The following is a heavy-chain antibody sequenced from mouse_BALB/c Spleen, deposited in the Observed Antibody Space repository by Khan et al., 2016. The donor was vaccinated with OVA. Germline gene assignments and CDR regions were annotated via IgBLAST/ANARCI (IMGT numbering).Heavy chain of an antibody. CDR1: GDSITSGY. Sequence: EVQLQESGPSLVKPSQTLSLTCSATGDSITSGYWSWIRKFPGNKLEYMGYMIYSGNTYYYPSLNSRISIARHTSKNQYYQQLNSVTTEETATYYCARSTYRYAFAYWGQGTLVTVSS. CDR2: MIYSGNT. J-gene: IGHJ3*01. CDR3: ARSTYRYAFAY. D-gene: IGHD2-14*01. V-gene: IGHV3-8*02.